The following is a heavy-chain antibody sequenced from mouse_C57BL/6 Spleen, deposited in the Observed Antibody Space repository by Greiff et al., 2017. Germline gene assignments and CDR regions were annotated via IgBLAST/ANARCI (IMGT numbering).Heavy chain of an antibody. D-gene: IGHD1-1*01. CDR3: ARGITTVVATSHWYFDV. V-gene: IGHV1-55*01. J-gene: IGHJ1*03. CDR2: IYPGSGST. CDR1: GYTFTSYW. Sequence: VQLKQPGAELVKPGASVKMSCKASGYTFTSYWITWVKQRPGQGLEWIGDIYPGSGSTNYNEKFKSKATLTVDTSSSTAYMQLSSLTSEDSAVYYCARGITTVVATSHWYFDVWGTGTTVTVSS.